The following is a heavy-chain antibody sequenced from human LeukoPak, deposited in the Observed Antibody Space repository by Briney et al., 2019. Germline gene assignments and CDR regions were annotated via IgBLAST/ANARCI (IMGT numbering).Heavy chain of an antibody. CDR1: GYTFTSYD. V-gene: IGHV1-8*03. J-gene: IGHJ3*02. D-gene: IGHD2-21*02. Sequence: ASVKVSCKASGYTFTSYDINWVRQATGQGLEWMGWMNPNSGNTGYAQKFQGRVTITRNTSISTAYMELSSLRSEDTAVYYCARFSRNTRLGIVVVTFDAFDIWGQGTMVTVSS. CDR3: ARFSRNTRLGIVVVTFDAFDI. CDR2: MNPNSGNT.